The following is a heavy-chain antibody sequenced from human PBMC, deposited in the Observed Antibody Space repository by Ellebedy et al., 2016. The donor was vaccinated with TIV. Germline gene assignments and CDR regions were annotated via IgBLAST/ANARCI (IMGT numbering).Heavy chain of an antibody. J-gene: IGHJ5*02. D-gene: IGHD2-8*01. Sequence: AASVKVSCKASGYSFTGHYMHWVRQAPGQGLEWMGWINPESGDTNYAQKFQGWVTLTRDTSISTAYMELSRLTSDDTAIYYCARDKYTKEGFDPWGQGTLVTVSS. CDR1: GYSFTGHY. V-gene: IGHV1-2*04. CDR2: INPESGDT. CDR3: ARDKYTKEGFDP.